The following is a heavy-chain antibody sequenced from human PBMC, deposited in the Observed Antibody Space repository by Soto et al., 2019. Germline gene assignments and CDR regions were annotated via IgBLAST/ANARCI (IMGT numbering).Heavy chain of an antibody. CDR2: ISDNGGST. V-gene: IGHV3-23*01. CDR3: ARDRIAVAGTCGY. D-gene: IGHD6-19*01. CDR1: GFTFSSYA. J-gene: IGHJ4*02. Sequence: GGSLRLSCAASGFTFSSYAMNWVRQAPGKGLEWVSGISDNGGSTNYVDSVKGRFTISRDNSKNTLYLQMNSLRAEDTAIFYCARDRIAVAGTCGYWGRGTLVTVSS.